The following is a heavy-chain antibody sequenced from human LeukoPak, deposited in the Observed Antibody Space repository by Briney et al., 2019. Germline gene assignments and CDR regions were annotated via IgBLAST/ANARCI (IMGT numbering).Heavy chain of an antibody. CDR2: IRSNSDGGTI. CDR3: ATDFYDST. Sequence: PGGSLRLSCATSGFTFSNGWMNWVRQAPGKGLEWVGRIRSNSDGGTIDYAAPVKGRFTLSRDDSKTTLYLQMNSLQTEDTAVYYCATDFYDSTWGQGTLVTVSS. J-gene: IGHJ5*02. CDR1: GFTFSNGW. V-gene: IGHV3-15*07. D-gene: IGHD3-22*01.